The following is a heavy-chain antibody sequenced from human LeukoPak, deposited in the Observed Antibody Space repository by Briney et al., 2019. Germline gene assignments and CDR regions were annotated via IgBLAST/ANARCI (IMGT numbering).Heavy chain of an antibody. V-gene: IGHV1-8*02. D-gene: IGHD3-10*01. CDR3: ARALGTYGEKVFQNCFAP. CDR1: GYSFTNYD. CDR2: VNPNNGDA. Sequence: ASVKVSCKASGYSFTNYDINWVRQAAGQGLEWMGWVNPNNGDAGFSQKFQGRVTLTSNTSLTKAYMELTSLTSEDTAVYYCARALGTYGEKVFQNCFAPWGRGTLVTFSS. J-gene: IGHJ5*02.